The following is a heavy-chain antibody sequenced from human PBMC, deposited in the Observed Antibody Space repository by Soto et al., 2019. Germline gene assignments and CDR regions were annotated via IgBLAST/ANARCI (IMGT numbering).Heavy chain of an antibody. CDR2: IYYSGST. CDR1: GGSISSYY. D-gene: IGHD3-3*01. Sequence: PEETLALTCTVSGGSISSYYWSWIRQPPGKGLEWIGYIYYSGSTNYNPSLKSRVTISVDTSKNQFSLKLSSVTAADTAVYYCARDRHYDFWSGYLNYYGMDVWGQGTTVTVSS. J-gene: IGHJ6*02. V-gene: IGHV4-59*01. CDR3: ARDRHYDFWSGYLNYYGMDV.